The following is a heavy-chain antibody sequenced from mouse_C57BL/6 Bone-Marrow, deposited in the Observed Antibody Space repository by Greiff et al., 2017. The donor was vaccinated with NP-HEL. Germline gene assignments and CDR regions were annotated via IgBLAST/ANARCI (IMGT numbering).Heavy chain of an antibody. J-gene: IGHJ3*01. V-gene: IGHV14-4*01. Sequence: VQLQQSGAELVRPGASVKLSCTASGFNIKDDYMHWVKQRPEQGLEWIGWIDPENGDTEYASKFQGKATITADTSSNTADLQLSSLTSEDTAVYYCTTGISFAYWGQGTLVTVSA. CDR3: TTGISFAY. CDR1: GFNIKDDY. CDR2: IDPENGDT.